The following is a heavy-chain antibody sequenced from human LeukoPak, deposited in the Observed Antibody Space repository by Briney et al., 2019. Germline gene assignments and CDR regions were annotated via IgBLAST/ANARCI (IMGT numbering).Heavy chain of an antibody. CDR1: GFTFSSYG. J-gene: IGHJ4*02. CDR3: AKGPSSGVAAAFFY. V-gene: IGHV3-30*18. Sequence: GRSLRLSCAASGFTFSSYGMHWVRQAPGKGLEWVAVISYDGSNKYYADSVKGRFTISRDNSKNTLYLQTNSLRAEDTAVYYCAKGPSSGVAAAFFYWGQGTLVTVSS. CDR2: ISYDGSNK. D-gene: IGHD6-13*01.